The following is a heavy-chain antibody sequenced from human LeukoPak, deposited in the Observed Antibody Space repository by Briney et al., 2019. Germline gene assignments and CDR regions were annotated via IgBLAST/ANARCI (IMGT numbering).Heavy chain of an antibody. D-gene: IGHD3-16*01. CDR1: GYTFTGYY. J-gene: IGHJ3*02. CDR2: TNPNSGGT. CDR3: ARTYDPGAFNI. V-gene: IGHV1-2*06. Sequence: ASVKVSCKASGYTFTGYYMHWVRQAPGQGLEWMGRTNPNSGGTNYAQKFQGRGTMTRHTSISTAYMELSRLRSDDTAVYYCARTYDPGAFNIWGQGTMVTVSS.